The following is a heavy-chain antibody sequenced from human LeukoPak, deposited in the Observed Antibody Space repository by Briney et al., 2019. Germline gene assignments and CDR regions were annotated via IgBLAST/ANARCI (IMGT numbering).Heavy chain of an antibody. CDR3: ARVSAVLRFLEWSHDAFDI. J-gene: IGHJ3*02. V-gene: IGHV1-69*05. D-gene: IGHD3-3*01. CDR1: GGTFSSYA. Sequence: SVKVSCKASGGTFSSYAICWVRQAPGQGLEWMGGIIPIFGTANYAQKFQGRVTITTDESTSTAYMELSSLRSEDTAVYYCARVSAVLRFLEWSHDAFDIWGQGTMVTVSS. CDR2: IIPIFGTA.